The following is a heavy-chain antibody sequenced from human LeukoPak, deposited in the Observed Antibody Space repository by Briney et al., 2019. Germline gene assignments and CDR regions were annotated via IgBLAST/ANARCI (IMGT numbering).Heavy chain of an antibody. CDR3: AKGTDIVVVTAILDY. Sequence: GASVKVSCKASGGTFSSYAISWVRQAPGKGLEWVSAISGSGGSTYYADSVKGRFTISRDNSKNTLYLQMNSLRAEDTAVYYCAKGTDIVVVTAILDYWGQGTLVTVSS. D-gene: IGHD2-21*02. CDR2: ISGSGGST. CDR1: GGTFSSYA. J-gene: IGHJ4*02. V-gene: IGHV3-23*01.